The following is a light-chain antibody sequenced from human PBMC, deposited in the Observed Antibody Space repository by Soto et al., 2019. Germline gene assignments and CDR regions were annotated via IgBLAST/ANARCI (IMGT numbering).Light chain of an antibody. Sequence: EIDMTQSPATLSVSPGERATLSCRASQSVSSNLAWYQQKLGQAPRLLIYGASTRATDIPARFSGSGSGTDFTLTISSLQSEDFAVYYCQQYNDWPPKYTFGQGTKLEIK. CDR1: QSVSSN. CDR2: GAS. J-gene: IGKJ2*01. V-gene: IGKV3-15*01. CDR3: QQYNDWPPKYT.